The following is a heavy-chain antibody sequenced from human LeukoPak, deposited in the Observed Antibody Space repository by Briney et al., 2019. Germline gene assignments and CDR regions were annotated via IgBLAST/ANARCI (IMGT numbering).Heavy chain of an antibody. Sequence: SVKLSFTCSGGTFTICANSWGWHGQGQGLGRMWVIIPIFGTGNYSQKFQGTVTITADESTRTAYMELSSLRSEDTAVYYCARDLRYYDFWSGYFSNHYYYMDVWGKGTTVTVSS. J-gene: IGHJ6*03. V-gene: IGHV1-69*01. CDR1: GGTFTICA. CDR2: IIPIFGTG. CDR3: ARDLRYYDFWSGYFSNHYYYMDV. D-gene: IGHD3-3*01.